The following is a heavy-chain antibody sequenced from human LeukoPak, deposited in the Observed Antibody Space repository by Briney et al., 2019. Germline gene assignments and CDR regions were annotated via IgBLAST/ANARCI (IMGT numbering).Heavy chain of an antibody. CDR3: AKALGGSGSNFDY. CDR1: GFTFGSYA. D-gene: IGHD3-10*01. Sequence: GGSLRLSCAASGFTFGSYAMNWVRQAPGKGLEWVSTISGSGGSTYYADSVKGRFTISRDNSKHTLYLQMSSLRADGTAVYYCAKALGGSGSNFDYWGQGTLVTVSS. CDR2: ISGSGGST. J-gene: IGHJ4*02. V-gene: IGHV3-23*01.